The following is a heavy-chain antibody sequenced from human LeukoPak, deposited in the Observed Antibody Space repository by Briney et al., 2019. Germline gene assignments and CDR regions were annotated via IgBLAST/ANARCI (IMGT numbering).Heavy chain of an antibody. J-gene: IGHJ6*02. CDR3: ARALFAGAFYGMDV. D-gene: IGHD3-10*01. CDR1: GFTFSIYG. Sequence: PGGSLRLSCAASGFTFSIYGMHWVRQAPNKGLEWVAIIWNDGSNKYYADSVKGRFTISRDISKNTLYLQMNSLRAEDTAVYYCARALFAGAFYGMDVWGQGTTVTVSS. CDR2: IWNDGSNK. V-gene: IGHV3-33*01.